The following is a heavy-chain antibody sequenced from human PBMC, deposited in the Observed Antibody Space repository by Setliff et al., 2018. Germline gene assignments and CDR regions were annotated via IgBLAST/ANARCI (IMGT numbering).Heavy chain of an antibody. CDR2: IYTSGST. Sequence: PSETLSLTCTVSGGSISRGSYDWSWIRQPAGKGLEWIGRIYTSGSTNYNPSLKSRVTISVDTSKNRFSLKLSSVTAADTAVYYCARGGYSYGLGGFPLDYWGQGTLVTVSS. CDR1: GGSISRGSYD. CDR3: ARGGYSYGLGGFPLDY. J-gene: IGHJ4*02. V-gene: IGHV4-61*02. D-gene: IGHD5-18*01.